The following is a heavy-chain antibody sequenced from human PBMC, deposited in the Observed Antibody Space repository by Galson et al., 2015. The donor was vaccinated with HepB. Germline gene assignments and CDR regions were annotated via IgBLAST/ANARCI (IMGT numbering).Heavy chain of an antibody. CDR3: AKDRYGSGSYWDPFNY. J-gene: IGHJ4*02. CDR1: GFTFSVSA. V-gene: IGHV3-30*18. Sequence: SLRLSCAASGFTFSVSAMHWVRQAPGKGLEWVSLISYDGSKKYYADSVNGRFTISRDNSKNTLYLQMDSLRPEDTAVYYCAKDRYGSGSYWDPFNYWGQGTLVIVSS. D-gene: IGHD3-10*01. CDR2: ISYDGSKK.